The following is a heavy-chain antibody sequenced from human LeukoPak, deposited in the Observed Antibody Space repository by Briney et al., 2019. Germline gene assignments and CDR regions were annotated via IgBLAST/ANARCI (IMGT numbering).Heavy chain of an antibody. CDR2: IYHSGST. CDR3: ARNVKQLDFKENWFDP. CDR1: GYSISSSYY. V-gene: IGHV4-38-2*01. D-gene: IGHD6-6*01. Sequence: SETLSLTCAVSGYSISSSYYWGWIRQPPGKGLEWIGSIYHSGSTYYNPSLKSRVTISVDTSKNQFSLKLSSVTAADTAVYYCARNVKQLDFKENWFDPWGQGTLVTVSS. J-gene: IGHJ5*02.